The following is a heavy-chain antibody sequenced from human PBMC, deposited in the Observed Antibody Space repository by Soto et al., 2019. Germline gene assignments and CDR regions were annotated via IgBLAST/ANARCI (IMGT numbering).Heavy chain of an antibody. CDR3: ARSRRITIFGVAPNWFDP. D-gene: IGHD3-3*01. J-gene: IGHJ5*02. Sequence: SETLSLTCAVYGGSFSGYYWSWIRQPPGKGLEWIGEINHSGSTNYNPSLKSRVTISVDTSKNQFSLKLSSVTAADTAVYYCARSRRITIFGVAPNWFDPWGQGTLVTVSS. CDR1: GGSFSGYY. CDR2: INHSGST. V-gene: IGHV4-34*01.